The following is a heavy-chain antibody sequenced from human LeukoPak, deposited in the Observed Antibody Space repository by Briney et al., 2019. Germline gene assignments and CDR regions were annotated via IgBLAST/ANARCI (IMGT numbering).Heavy chain of an antibody. CDR1: EFTFSTYA. J-gene: IGHJ5*02. CDR2: ISGGGGST. V-gene: IGHV3-23*01. CDR3: AKGSGINHYHWIDP. Sequence: PGGSLRLSCAASEFTFSTYAMNWVRHAPGKGLECVSGISGGGGSTYYADSVKGRFTISRDNSKNTLYLQMDSLRAEDTALYYCAKGSGINHYHWIDPWGQGTLVTVSS. D-gene: IGHD1-14*01.